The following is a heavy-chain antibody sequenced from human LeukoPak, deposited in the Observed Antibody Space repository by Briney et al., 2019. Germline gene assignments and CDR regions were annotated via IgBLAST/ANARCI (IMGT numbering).Heavy chain of an antibody. D-gene: IGHD1/OR15-1a*01. Sequence: SETLSLTCAVYGVSFSDYYWSWVRQPPGKGLEWIGEINHSGSTNYNPSLKSRVTISVDTSKNQFFLKLNSVTAADTAVYYCARGVYNWNIDVFDFWGQGTMVTVSS. V-gene: IGHV4-34*01. CDR1: GVSFSDYY. CDR2: INHSGST. J-gene: IGHJ3*01. CDR3: ARGVYNWNIDVFDF.